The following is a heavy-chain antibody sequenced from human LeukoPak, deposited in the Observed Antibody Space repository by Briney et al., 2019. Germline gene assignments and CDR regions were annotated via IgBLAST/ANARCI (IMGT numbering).Heavy chain of an antibody. CDR3: ARETPPNYYDSSGYYYYFDY. D-gene: IGHD3-22*01. CDR1: GGSISSGGYY. CDR2: IYYSGST. Sequence: PSETLSLTCTVSGGSISSGGYYWRWIRQHPGKGLEWIGYIYYSGSTYYNPSLKSRVTISVDTSKNQFSLKLSSVTAADTAVYYCARETPPNYYDSSGYYYYFDYWGQGTLVTVSS. J-gene: IGHJ4*02. V-gene: IGHV4-31*03.